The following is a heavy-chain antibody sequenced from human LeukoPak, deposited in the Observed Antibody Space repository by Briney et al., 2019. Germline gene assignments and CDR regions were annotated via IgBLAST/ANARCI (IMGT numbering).Heavy chain of an antibody. J-gene: IGHJ4*02. CDR1: GCSISSFY. D-gene: IGHD6-13*01. CDR2: IYYSGTT. CDR3: ARGVYIAAAQYGY. Sequence: SETLSLTCTVSGCSISSFYWSWLRQPPGKGLEWIGYIYYSGTTNYNPSLKSRVTISVDTSKKQFSLKLSSVTAADTAVYYCARGVYIAAAQYGYWGQGTLVTVSS. V-gene: IGHV4-59*01.